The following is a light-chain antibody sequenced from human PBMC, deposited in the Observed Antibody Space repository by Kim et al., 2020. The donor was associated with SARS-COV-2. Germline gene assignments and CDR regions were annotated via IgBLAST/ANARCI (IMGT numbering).Light chain of an antibody. V-gene: IGLV3-1*01. CDR2: RDG. J-gene: IGLJ2*01. CDR1: NY. Sequence: NYASWYQQRPGQSPLLVIYRDGKRPSGIPERFSGSTSGNTATLTISGTQPMDEADYYCQAWDNSIVVFGGGTQLTVL. CDR3: QAWDNSIVV.